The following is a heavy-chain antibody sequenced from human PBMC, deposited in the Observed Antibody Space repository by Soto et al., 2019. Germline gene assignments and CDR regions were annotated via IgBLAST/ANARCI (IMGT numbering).Heavy chain of an antibody. CDR1: DDSINSDKYY. J-gene: IGHJ4*02. D-gene: IGHD3-9*01. Sequence: QLQLQESRPGLVKPSETLSLTCSVSDDSINSDKYYWGLIRQPPAKGLEWIGSIYYRGNAYYNPSHQTRVTISLDKSKSQFSLKLNSVNAADSAVYFCARLEGLATISYYFDFWGPGALVTVSS. CDR2: IYYRGNA. CDR3: ARLEGLATISYYFDF. V-gene: IGHV4-39*01.